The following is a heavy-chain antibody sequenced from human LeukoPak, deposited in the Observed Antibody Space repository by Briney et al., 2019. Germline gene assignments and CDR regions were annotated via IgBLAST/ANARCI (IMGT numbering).Heavy chain of an antibody. CDR2: ISAYTGNS. CDR3: ARSRCSDSTSCYYFFFFDS. CDR1: GYTFSIYG. J-gene: IGHJ4*02. Sequence: EASVKVSCKASGYTFSIYGITWVRQAPGQGLEWMGWISAYTGNSNYAQKFQDRVTMTTDTSTSTAYLELRSLRSDDTAVYYCARSRCSDSTSCYYFFFFDSWGQGSLVTVSS. D-gene: IGHD2-2*01. V-gene: IGHV1-18*01.